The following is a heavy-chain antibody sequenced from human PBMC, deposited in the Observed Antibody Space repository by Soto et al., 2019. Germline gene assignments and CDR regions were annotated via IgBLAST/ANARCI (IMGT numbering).Heavy chain of an antibody. CDR1: GFTFSSYS. D-gene: IGHD3-22*01. Sequence: GGSLRLSCADSGFTFSSYSMNWVRQAPGKGLEWVSSVSSSSSYVYYADSVKGRFTISRDNAKNSLYLQMNSLRAEDTAVYFCARGNEYYDSSGPNGFDPWGQGTLVTVSS. V-gene: IGHV3-21*01. J-gene: IGHJ5*02. CDR2: VSSSSSYV. CDR3: ARGNEYYDSSGPNGFDP.